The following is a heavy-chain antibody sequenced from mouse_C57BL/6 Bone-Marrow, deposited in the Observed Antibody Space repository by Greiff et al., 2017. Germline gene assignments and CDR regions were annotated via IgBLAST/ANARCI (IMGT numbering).Heavy chain of an antibody. CDR3: TSICYDYDYAMDY. V-gene: IGHV14-4*01. Sequence: VQLQQSGAELVRPGASVKLSCTASGFNIKDDYMHWVKQRPEQGLEWIGWIDPENGDTEYASKFQGKATITADTSSNTAYLQLSSLTSEDTAVYYCTSICYDYDYAMDYWGQGTSVTVSS. CDR2: IDPENGDT. CDR1: GFNIKDDY. D-gene: IGHD2-4*01. J-gene: IGHJ4*01.